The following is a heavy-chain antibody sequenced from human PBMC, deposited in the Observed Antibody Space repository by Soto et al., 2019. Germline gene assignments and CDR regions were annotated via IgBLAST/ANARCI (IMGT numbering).Heavy chain of an antibody. CDR1: GFTFSSYA. V-gene: IGHV3-23*01. D-gene: IGHD2-2*01. CDR2: ISGSGGST. J-gene: IGHJ6*03. Sequence: PGGSLRLSCAASGFTFSSYAMSWVRQAPGKGLEWVSAISGSGGSTYYADSVKGRFTISRDNSKNTLYLQMNSLRAEDTAVYYCAKDPSSTRLYYYYYMDVWGKGTTVTVSS. CDR3: AKDPSSTRLYYYYYMDV.